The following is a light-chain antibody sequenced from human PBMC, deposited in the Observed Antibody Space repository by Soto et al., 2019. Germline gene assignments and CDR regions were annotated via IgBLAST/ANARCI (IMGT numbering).Light chain of an antibody. J-gene: IGKJ2*01. CDR3: QQYGSSPET. CDR1: QSVSSNY. CDR2: GAS. Sequence: EIVLTQSPGTLSLSPGERSTLSCRASQSVSSNYLAWYQHKPGQAPRLLIYGASTRATGIPDRFSGSGSGTDFSLTISRLEPEDFAMYYCQQYGSSPETFGQGTKLEIK. V-gene: IGKV3-20*01.